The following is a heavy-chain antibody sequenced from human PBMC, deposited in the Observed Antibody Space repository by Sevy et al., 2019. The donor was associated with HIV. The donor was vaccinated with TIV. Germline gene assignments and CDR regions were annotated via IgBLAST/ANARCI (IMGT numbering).Heavy chain of an antibody. CDR2: IRNRPNRYTT. J-gene: IGHJ6*03. Sequence: GGSLRLSCAASGFAFSDHYVDWVRQAPGKGLEWVGRIRNRPNRYTTEYAAPVEGRFTISRDDSRHSLSLQMNSLKTEDSAVYYCVRGPNCGVGGCQQISPYCLDVWGIGATVTVSS. D-gene: IGHD2-21*01. CDR1: GFAFSDHY. CDR3: VRGPNCGVGGCQQISPYCLDV. V-gene: IGHV3-72*01.